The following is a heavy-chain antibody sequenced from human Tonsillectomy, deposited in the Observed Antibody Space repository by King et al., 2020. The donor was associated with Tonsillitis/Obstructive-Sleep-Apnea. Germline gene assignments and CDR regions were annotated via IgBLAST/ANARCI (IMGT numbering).Heavy chain of an antibody. CDR3: ARVDCSSASCYTENWLDL. D-gene: IGHD2-2*02. CDR2: IDPSDSYT. J-gene: IGHJ5*02. CDR1: GYSFTNYW. Sequence: EFKLVQSGAEVKKPGESLRISCKGSGYSFTNYWITWVRQMPGKGLEWMGRIDPSDSYTNYSPAFQGHVTISADKSIKTAYLQWSSLKASDTAMYYCARVDCSSASCYTENWLDLWGQGTLVTVSS. V-gene: IGHV5-10-1*03.